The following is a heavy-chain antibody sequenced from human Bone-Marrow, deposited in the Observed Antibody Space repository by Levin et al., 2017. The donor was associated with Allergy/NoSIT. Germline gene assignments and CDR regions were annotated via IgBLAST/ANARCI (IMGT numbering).Heavy chain of an antibody. CDR3: ARQDWFWWFDP. Sequence: KPSETLSLTCTVSGGSIRRSGSYWGWIRQPPGKGLEWIASIYFSGSTYYNPSLKSRLTTSVDRSKNQVSLKLTSVTAADTAVYYCARQDWFWWFDPWGQGTLVTVSS. J-gene: IGHJ5*02. CDR1: GGSIRRSGSY. D-gene: IGHD3/OR15-3a*01. V-gene: IGHV4-39*01. CDR2: IYFSGST.